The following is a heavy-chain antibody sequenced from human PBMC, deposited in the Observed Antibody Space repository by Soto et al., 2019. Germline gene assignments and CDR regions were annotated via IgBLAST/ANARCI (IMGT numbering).Heavy chain of an antibody. Sequence: PGGSLRLSCAASGFTFSSYGMHWFRQAPGKGLEWVAVISYDGSNKYYADSVKGRFTISRDNSKNTLYLQMNSLKASDTAMYYCATHGDTSGWTGCYDWGQGTLVTVSS. D-gene: IGHD6-19*01. V-gene: IGHV3-30*03. CDR2: ISYDGSNK. CDR1: GFTFSSYG. CDR3: ATHGDTSGWTGCYD. J-gene: IGHJ4*02.